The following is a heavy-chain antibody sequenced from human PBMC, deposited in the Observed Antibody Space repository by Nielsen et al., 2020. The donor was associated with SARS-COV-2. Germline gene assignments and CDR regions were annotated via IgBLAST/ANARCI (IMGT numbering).Heavy chain of an antibody. CDR3: ARAKFYDSGVDP. CDR2: INSDGRTT. Sequence: GALRLSCAASGFTFGSSWMHWVRQAPGKGLVWVSRINSDGRTTTYADSVKGRFTISRDNAKNTLYLQMNSLRAEDTAVYYCARAKFYDSGVDPWGQGTLVTVSS. V-gene: IGHV3-74*01. CDR1: GFTFGSSW. D-gene: IGHD5/OR15-5a*01. J-gene: IGHJ5*02.